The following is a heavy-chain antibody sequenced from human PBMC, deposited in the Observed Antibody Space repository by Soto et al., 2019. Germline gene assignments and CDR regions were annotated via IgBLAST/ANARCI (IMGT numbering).Heavy chain of an antibody. CDR2: IYSGGST. CDR1: GFTVSSNY. D-gene: IGHD6-19*01. CDR3: AREQCYWYFDF. V-gene: IGHV3-66*01. J-gene: IGHJ2*01. Sequence: EVQLVESGGGLVQPGGSLRLSCAASGFTVSSNYMSWVRQAPGKGLEWVSVIYSGGSTYYADYVKGRFTISRDDSKNTLYLQMNSLRAEDTAVYDCAREQCYWYFDFWGRGTLVTVAS.